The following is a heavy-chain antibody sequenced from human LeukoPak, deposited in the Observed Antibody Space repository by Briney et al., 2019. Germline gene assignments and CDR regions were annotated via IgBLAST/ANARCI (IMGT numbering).Heavy chain of an antibody. Sequence: ASVKVSCKASGYTFTSYGISWVRQAPGQGLEWMGWISAYNGNTNYAQKLQGRVTMTTDTSTSTAYMELRSLRSDDTAVYYCARASHIVVVTAMGYWGQGTLVTVPS. J-gene: IGHJ4*02. CDR2: ISAYNGNT. CDR1: GYTFTSYG. D-gene: IGHD2-21*02. V-gene: IGHV1-18*01. CDR3: ARASHIVVVTAMGY.